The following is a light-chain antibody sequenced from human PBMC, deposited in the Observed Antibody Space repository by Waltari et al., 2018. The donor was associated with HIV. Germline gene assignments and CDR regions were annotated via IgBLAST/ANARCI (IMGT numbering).Light chain of an antibody. Sequence: QFVLTQPPSVSGAPGQRVTLSCTGTSPNIGAGYDVHWYQQIPGRAPKLLIYGNNNRPSGVPDRFSGSKSGTSASLAITGLQAEDEADYYCQSYDRSLSGSGVVFGGGTKLTVL. J-gene: IGLJ2*01. CDR1: SPNIGAGYD. V-gene: IGLV1-40*01. CDR2: GNN. CDR3: QSYDRSLSGSGVV.